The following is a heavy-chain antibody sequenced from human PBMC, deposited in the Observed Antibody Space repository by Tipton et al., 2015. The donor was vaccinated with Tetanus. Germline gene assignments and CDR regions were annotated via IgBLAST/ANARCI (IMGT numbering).Heavy chain of an antibody. Sequence: TLSLTCTVSGGFSSGDYYWSWIRQHPGKGLEWIAYINYSGSTYYNPSLESRLTVSLDTSKNQFFLKLSSVTAADTAMFYCARDQGGGRVVRLNWFDPWGQGTLVTVSS. D-gene: IGHD6-6*01. CDR2: INYSGST. CDR1: GGFSSGDYY. J-gene: IGHJ5*02. CDR3: ARDQGGGRVVRLNWFDP. V-gene: IGHV4-31*03.